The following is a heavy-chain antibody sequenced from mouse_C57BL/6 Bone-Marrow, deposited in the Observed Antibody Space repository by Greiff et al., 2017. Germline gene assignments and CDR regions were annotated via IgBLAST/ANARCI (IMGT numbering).Heavy chain of an antibody. D-gene: IGHD2-1*01. CDR2: IYPGSGNT. CDR3: AREHRIYYGNYGFAY. J-gene: IGHJ3*01. V-gene: IGHV1-76*01. CDR1: GYTFTDYY. Sequence: VQLVESGAELVRPGASVKLSCKASGYTFTDYYINWVKQRPGQGLEWIARIYPGSGNTYYNEKFKGKATLTAEKSSSTAYMQLSSLTSEDSAVYFCAREHRIYYGNYGFAYWGQGTLGTVSA.